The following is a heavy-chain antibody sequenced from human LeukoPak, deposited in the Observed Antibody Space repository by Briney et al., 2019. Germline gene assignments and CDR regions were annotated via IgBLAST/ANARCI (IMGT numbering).Heavy chain of an antibody. J-gene: IGHJ4*02. CDR2: IGTAGDT. V-gene: IGHV3-13*01. D-gene: IGHD2-2*01. CDR1: GFTFSSYD. CDR3: GGSCSSTSCYPVGDY. Sequence: GGSLRLSCAACGFTFSSYDMHWVRQATGKGLEWVSGIGTAGDTYYPGSVKGRFTISRDNAKNSLYLQMNSLRDEDTAVYYCGGSCSSTSCYPVGDYWGQGTLVTVSS.